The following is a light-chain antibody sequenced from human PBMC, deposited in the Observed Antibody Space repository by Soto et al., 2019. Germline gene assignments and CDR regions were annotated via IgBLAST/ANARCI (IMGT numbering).Light chain of an antibody. CDR2: KAS. J-gene: IGKJ1*01. CDR3: QQYNSYWT. V-gene: IGKV1-5*03. CDR1: QSISSW. Sequence: DIQMTQSPSTLSASVGDRVTITCRASQSISSWLAWYQQKSGKAPKLLIYKASSLESGVPSRFSGSGSGTEFTLPISSLQPDDFATYYCQQYNSYWTFGQGTKVEIK.